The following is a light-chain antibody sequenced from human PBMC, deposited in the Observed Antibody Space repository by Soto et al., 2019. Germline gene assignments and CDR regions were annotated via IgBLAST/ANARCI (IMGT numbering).Light chain of an antibody. CDR3: QQRSTWPLT. V-gene: IGKV3-11*01. CDR2: DAS. CDR1: QSVSSY. J-gene: IGKJ4*01. Sequence: EIVLTQSLATLSLSPGERATLSCRASQSVSSYLAWYQQKRGQAPRLLIYDASNRATGIPGRFTGSGSGTDFSLTISSLEPEDFAVYYCQQRSTWPLTFGGGTKVEIK.